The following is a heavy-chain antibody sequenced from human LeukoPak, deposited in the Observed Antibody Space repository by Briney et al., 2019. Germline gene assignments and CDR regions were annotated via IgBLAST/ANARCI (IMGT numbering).Heavy chain of an antibody. V-gene: IGHV4-39*01. Sequence: SETLSLTCTVSGGSVNNNAYYWGWVRQPPGKGLEYIGNVYYSGITYYNPSLQSRVTISVDTSNNQFSLKLSSVTAADTAVYYCARSDYSGYFDYWGQGTLVFVSS. J-gene: IGHJ4*02. CDR1: GGSVNNNAYY. CDR3: ARSDYSGYFDY. CDR2: VYYSGIT. D-gene: IGHD4-11*01.